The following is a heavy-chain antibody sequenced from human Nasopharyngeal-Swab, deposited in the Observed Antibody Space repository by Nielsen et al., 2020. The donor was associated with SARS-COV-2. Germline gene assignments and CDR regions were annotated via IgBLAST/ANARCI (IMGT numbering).Heavy chain of an antibody. J-gene: IGHJ6*02. D-gene: IGHD1-7*01. Sequence: ASVKVSCKASGYTFTSYDINWVRQATGQGLEWMGWMNPNSGNTGYAQKFQGRVTMTRNTSISTAYMELSSLRSEDTTVYYCARGELELYYYYGMDVWGQGTTVTVSS. V-gene: IGHV1-8*01. CDR3: ARGELELYYYYGMDV. CDR2: MNPNSGNT. CDR1: GYTFTSYD.